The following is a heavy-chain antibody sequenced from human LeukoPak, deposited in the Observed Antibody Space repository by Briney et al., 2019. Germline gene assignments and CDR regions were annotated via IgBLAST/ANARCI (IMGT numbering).Heavy chain of an antibody. CDR3: ARVRIAARQIDY. CDR1: GYTFTGYY. J-gene: IGHJ4*02. Sequence: ASVKVSCKASGYTFTGYYMHWVRQAPGQGLEWMGWISAYNGNTNYAQKLQGRVTMTTDTSTSTAYMELRSLRSDDTAVYYCARVRIAARQIDYWGQGTLVTVSS. CDR2: ISAYNGNT. V-gene: IGHV1-18*04. D-gene: IGHD6-6*01.